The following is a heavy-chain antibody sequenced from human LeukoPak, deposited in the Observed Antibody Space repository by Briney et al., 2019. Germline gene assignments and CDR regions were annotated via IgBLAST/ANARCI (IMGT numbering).Heavy chain of an antibody. V-gene: IGHV1-46*01. Sequence: ASVKVSCKASGYTFTSYYMHWVRQAPGQGPEWMGIINPSGGSTSYALKFQGRVTMTRDTSTSTVYMELSSLRSEDTAVYYCARDRDGYNYPHDAFDIWGQGTMVTVSS. CDR2: INPSGGST. CDR3: ARDRDGYNYPHDAFDI. J-gene: IGHJ3*02. D-gene: IGHD5-24*01. CDR1: GYTFTSYY.